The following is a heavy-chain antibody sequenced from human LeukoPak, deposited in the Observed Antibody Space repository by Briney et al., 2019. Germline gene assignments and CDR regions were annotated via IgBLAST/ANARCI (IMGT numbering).Heavy chain of an antibody. CDR1: GYTFTDYA. Sequence: GASVKVSCKASGYTFTDYAMNWVRQAPGQGLEWMGWINPNSGGTNYAQKFQGRVTMTRDTSISTAYMELSRLRSDDTAVYYCARDSGERGSGSYLIAYWGQGTLVTVSS. CDR2: INPNSGGT. CDR3: ARDSGERGSGSYLIAY. D-gene: IGHD3-10*01. J-gene: IGHJ4*02. V-gene: IGHV1-2*02.